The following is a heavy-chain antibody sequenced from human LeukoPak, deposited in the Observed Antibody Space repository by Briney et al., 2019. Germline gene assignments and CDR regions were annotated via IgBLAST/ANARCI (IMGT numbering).Heavy chain of an antibody. CDR3: ARTSPTSHFDF. CDR1: GFTFTTYW. CDR2: INGDGSRS. J-gene: IGHJ4*02. V-gene: IGHV3-74*01. Sequence: GGSLRLSCAASGFTFTTYWMHWVRQAPGKGLVWVSRINGDGSRSNYADSVKGRFTISRDNARNTLYLQMNSLRAEDTALYYCARTSPTSHFDFRGQGTLVTVSS. D-gene: IGHD3-16*01.